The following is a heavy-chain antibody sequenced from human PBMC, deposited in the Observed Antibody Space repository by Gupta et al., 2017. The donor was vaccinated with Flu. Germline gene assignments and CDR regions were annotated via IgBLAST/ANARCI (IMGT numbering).Heavy chain of an antibody. J-gene: IGHJ3*02. CDR3: ARGVYALDAFDI. D-gene: IGHD2-8*01. Sequence: QVQLQESGPGLVKPSETLSLTCTVSGGSISSYYWSWIRQPPGKGLEWIGYIYYSGSTNYNPSLKSRVTISVDTSKNQFSLKLSSVTAADTAVYYCARGVYALDAFDIWGQGTMVTVSS. CDR1: GGSISSYY. CDR2: IYYSGST. V-gene: IGHV4-59*01.